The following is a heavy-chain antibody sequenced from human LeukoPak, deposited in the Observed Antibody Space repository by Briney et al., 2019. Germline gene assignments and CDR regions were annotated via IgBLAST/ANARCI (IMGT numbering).Heavy chain of an antibody. V-gene: IGHV4-4*07. J-gene: IGHJ4*02. Sequence: SETLSLTCTVSSGSISSYYWSWIRQPAGKGLEWIGRIYTSGSTNYNPSLKSRVTMSVDTSKNQFSLNLSSVTAADTAVYYCARVNSLGYYFDYWGQGTLVTVSS. CDR1: SGSISSYY. CDR2: IYTSGST. D-gene: IGHD2/OR15-2a*01. CDR3: ARVNSLGYYFDY.